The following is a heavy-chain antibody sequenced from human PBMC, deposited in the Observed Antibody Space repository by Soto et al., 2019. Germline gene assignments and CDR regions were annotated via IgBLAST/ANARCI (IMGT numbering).Heavy chain of an antibody. J-gene: IGHJ3*02. V-gene: IGHV3-21*01. CDR2: ISSSRRFI. CDR1: GFTFSNYN. Sequence: VGSLRLSCAGSGFTFSNYNMNWVRQAPGRGLEWVSSISSSRRFIYYADSVKGRFTISRDIAKNSLSLQMNSLRAEDTAVYYCATGSDALDIWGQGTMVTVS. CDR3: ATGSDALDI. D-gene: IGHD1-1*01.